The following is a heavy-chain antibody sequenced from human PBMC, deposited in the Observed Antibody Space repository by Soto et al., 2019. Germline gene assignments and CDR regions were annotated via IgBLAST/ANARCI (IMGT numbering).Heavy chain of an antibody. J-gene: IGHJ3*02. D-gene: IGHD6-19*01. V-gene: IGHV1-24*01. Sequence: ASVKVSCQVSGYSLTELSMHWVRQAPGKGLEWMGGFDPEDGETIYAQKFQGRVTMTEDTSTDTAYMELSSLRSEDTAVYYCATDASSSGQASPSPHDAFDIWGQGTMVTVSS. CDR1: GYSLTELS. CDR2: FDPEDGET. CDR3: ATDASSSGQASPSPHDAFDI.